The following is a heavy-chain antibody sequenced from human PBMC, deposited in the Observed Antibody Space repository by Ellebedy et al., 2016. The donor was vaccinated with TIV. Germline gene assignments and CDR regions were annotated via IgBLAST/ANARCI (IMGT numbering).Heavy chain of an antibody. V-gene: IGHV4-34*01. CDR1: GGSISSYY. D-gene: IGHD2-2*01. CDR3: ASFVVVVPAAKENDY. J-gene: IGHJ4*02. CDR2: INHSGST. Sequence: MPSEILSLTCTVSGGSISSYYWSWIRQPPGKGLEWIGEINHSGSTNYNPSLKSRVTVSVDTSKNQFSLKLSSVTAADTAVYYCASFVVVVPAAKENDYWGQGTLVTVSS.